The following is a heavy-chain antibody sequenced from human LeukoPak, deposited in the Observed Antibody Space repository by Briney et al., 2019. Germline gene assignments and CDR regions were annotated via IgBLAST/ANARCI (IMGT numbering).Heavy chain of an antibody. V-gene: IGHV3-74*03. D-gene: IGHD5/OR15-5a*01. CDR3: VRRYYEYNVYDRHFDF. CDR1: GFTFSRDW. Sequence: GGSLRLSCAASGFTFSRDWMHGVRQAPGKGLVGVSRISDDGSITTYAPSVQARFTISRDNAKSTVFLQMNSLRVEDTAVYFCVRRYYEYNVYDRHFDFWGQGILVTASS. J-gene: IGHJ4*02. CDR2: ISDDGSIT.